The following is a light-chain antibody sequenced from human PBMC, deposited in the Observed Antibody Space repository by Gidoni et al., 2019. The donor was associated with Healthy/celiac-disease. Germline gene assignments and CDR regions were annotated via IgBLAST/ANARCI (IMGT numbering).Light chain of an antibody. CDR3: ATWDTRLNFGV. Sequence: SVLTQPPSVSAAAGQKVTISCSGGSSNIGSHYVYVSWDQQLPGTAPKLLIFDNTKRPSGIPDRFSGSKFATSATLDIAGLQTGDEADYYCATWDTRLNFGVFGGGTKLTVL. CDR2: DNT. J-gene: IGLJ3*02. V-gene: IGLV1-51*01. CDR1: SSNIGSHY.